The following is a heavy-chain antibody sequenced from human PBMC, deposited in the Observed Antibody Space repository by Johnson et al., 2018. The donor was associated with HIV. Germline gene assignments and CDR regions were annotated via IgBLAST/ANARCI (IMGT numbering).Heavy chain of an antibody. CDR2: ISYDGSNK. D-gene: IGHD4-11*01. Sequence: QVQLVESVGGVVQPGRSLRLSCAASGFTFSSYAMHWVRQTPGKGLEWVAIISYDGSNKYYADSVKGRFTISRDNSKNTLYLQMNSLRPEDTAVYYCAKVRSRWTTFDDAFDIWGQGTLVTVSS. CDR3: AKVRSRWTTFDDAFDI. J-gene: IGHJ3*02. CDR1: GFTFSSYA. V-gene: IGHV3-30-3*01.